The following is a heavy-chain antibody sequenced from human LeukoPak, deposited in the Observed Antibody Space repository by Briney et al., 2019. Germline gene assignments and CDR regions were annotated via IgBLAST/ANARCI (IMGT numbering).Heavy chain of an antibody. CDR1: GGSISSYY. CDR3: ATGRGGYCSSTGCYDFDY. CDR2: IYTSGST. J-gene: IGHJ4*02. D-gene: IGHD2-2*03. Sequence: SETLSLTCTVSGGSISSYYWSWIRQPAGKGLEWIGRIYTSGSTNYNPSLKSRVTMSVDTSKNQFSLKLSSVTAADTAVYYCATGRGGYCSSTGCYDFDYWGQGTLVTVSS. V-gene: IGHV4-4*07.